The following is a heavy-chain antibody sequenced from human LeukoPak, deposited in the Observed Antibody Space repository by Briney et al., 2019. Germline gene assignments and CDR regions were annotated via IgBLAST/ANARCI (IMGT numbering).Heavy chain of an antibody. Sequence: SETLSLTCTVSDGSITSSSFYWGWIRQPPGKGLEWFGNIYYSGSTYYNPSLKSRLTISVATSKKQFPLKLSSVTAADTDVYYCARWVSTPRGYFDYWGQGTLVGVSS. CDR3: ARWVSTPRGYFDY. J-gene: IGHJ4*02. CDR1: DGSITSSSFY. V-gene: IGHV4-39*01. D-gene: IGHD5/OR15-5a*01. CDR2: IYYSGST.